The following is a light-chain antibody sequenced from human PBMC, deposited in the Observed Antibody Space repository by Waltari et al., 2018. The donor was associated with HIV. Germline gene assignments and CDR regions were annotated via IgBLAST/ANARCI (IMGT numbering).Light chain of an antibody. Sequence: DLQITPSPSTLSASVGYRVTVTCRASQRISSWLAWYQQKPGKAPNLMIYKASSLESGVPSRFSGSGSGTEFTLTISSLQPDDFATYYCQQYNSYPYTFGQGTKLEIK. CDR2: KAS. CDR1: QRISSW. CDR3: QQYNSYPYT. J-gene: IGKJ2*01. V-gene: IGKV1-5*03.